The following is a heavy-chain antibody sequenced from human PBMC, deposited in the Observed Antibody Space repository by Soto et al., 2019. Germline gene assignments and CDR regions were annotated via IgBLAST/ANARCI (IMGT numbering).Heavy chain of an antibody. V-gene: IGHV3-30*18. J-gene: IGHJ3*02. Sequence: GSLRLSCAASGFTFSSYGMHWVRQAPGKGLEWVAVISYDGSNKYYADSVKGRFTISRDNSKNTLYLQMNSLRAEDTAVYYCAKETPVGDAFDIWGQGTMVTVSS. CDR3: AKETPVGDAFDI. CDR1: GFTFSSYG. CDR2: ISYDGSNK.